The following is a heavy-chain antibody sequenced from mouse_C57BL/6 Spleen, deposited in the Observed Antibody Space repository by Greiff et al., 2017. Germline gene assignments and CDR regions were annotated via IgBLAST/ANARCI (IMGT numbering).Heavy chain of an antibody. CDR3: ARGGIYYGYDNAMDY. J-gene: IGHJ4*01. V-gene: IGHV5-16*01. Sequence: EVHLVESEGGLVQPGSSMKLSCTASGFTFSDYYMAWVRQVPEKGLEWVANINYDGSSTYYLDSLKSRFIISRDNAKNILYLQMSSLKSEDTATYYCARGGIYYGYDNAMDYWGQGTSVTVSS. CDR2: INYDGSST. D-gene: IGHD2-2*01. CDR1: GFTFSDYY.